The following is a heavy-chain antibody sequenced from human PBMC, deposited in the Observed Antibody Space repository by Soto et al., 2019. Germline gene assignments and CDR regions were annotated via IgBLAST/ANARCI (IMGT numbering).Heavy chain of an antibody. CDR1: GFSLSSSGVG. Sequence: QITLKESGPSLVKPTQTLTLTCTFSGFSLSSSGVGVGWIRQPPGKALEWRTFIYWADDKRYSPSLKSRLTITKDTSKNQVVLTPTHMDPVDTATYYCGRLVVAGNTYYFDSWGQGTLLTVSS. CDR2: IYWADDK. D-gene: IGHD2-15*01. J-gene: IGHJ4*02. CDR3: GRLVVAGNTYYFDS. V-gene: IGHV2-5*02.